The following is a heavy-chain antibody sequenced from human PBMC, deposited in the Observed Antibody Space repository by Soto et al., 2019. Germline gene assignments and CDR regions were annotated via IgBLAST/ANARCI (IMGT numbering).Heavy chain of an antibody. CDR2: IYYSGST. D-gene: IGHD3-3*01. Sequence: SETLSLTCTVSGGSISSGGYYWSWTRQHPGKGLEWIGYIYYSGSTYYNPSLKSRVTISVDTSKNQFSLKLSSVTAADTAAYYCARDPRYDFWSGPCGMDVWGQGTTVTVSS. V-gene: IGHV4-31*03. CDR1: GGSISSGGYY. CDR3: ARDPRYDFWSGPCGMDV. J-gene: IGHJ6*02.